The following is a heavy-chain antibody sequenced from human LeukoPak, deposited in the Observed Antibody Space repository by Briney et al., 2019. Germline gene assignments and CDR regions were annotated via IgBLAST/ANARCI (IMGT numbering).Heavy chain of an antibody. CDR3: ARDLGQYYDTSDNWFDP. Sequence: GGSLRLSCTASGFTFSNYWMHWVRHAPGKGLVWVSRINSDGINTSYADSVKGRFTISRDNAKNTLNLQMNSLRAEDTAVYYCARDLGQYYDTSDNWFDPWGQGTLVTVSS. D-gene: IGHD3-22*01. J-gene: IGHJ5*02. V-gene: IGHV3-74*01. CDR1: GFTFSNYW. CDR2: INSDGINT.